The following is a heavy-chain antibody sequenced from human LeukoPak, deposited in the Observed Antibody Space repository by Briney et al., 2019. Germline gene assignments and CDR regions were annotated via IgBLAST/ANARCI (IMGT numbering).Heavy chain of an antibody. D-gene: IGHD6-19*01. CDR3: AKSWRWLEYYFDY. CDR2: ISGSGGST. CDR1: GFTFSSYA. V-gene: IGHV3-23*01. J-gene: IGHJ4*02. Sequence: GGSLRLSCAASGFTFSSYAMSWVRQAPGKGLEWVSAISGSGGSTYYADSVKGRFTISRDNSKNTLYLQMNSLRAEDMAVYYCAKSWRWLEYYFDYWGQGTLVTVSS.